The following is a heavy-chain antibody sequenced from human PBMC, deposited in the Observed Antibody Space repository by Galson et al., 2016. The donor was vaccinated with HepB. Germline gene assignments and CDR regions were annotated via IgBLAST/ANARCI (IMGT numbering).Heavy chain of an antibody. J-gene: IGHJ6*02. CDR3: AHARRITAVRGPRGYYIMDV. D-gene: IGHD3-10*01. CDR1: GFSLSTVGVG. CDR2: IYWDDDK. V-gene: IGHV2-5*02. Sequence: PALVKPTQTLTLTCTFSGFSLSTVGVGVGWIRQPPGKALEWLALIYWDDDKGYSPSLKNRLTITRDTSKNRVVFTMTSMYPVDTATYYCAHARRITAVRGPRGYYIMDVWGQGTTVTVSS.